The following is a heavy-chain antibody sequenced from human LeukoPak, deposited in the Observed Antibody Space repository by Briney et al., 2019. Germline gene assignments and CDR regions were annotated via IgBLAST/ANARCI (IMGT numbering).Heavy chain of an antibody. CDR1: GGSISSYY. J-gene: IGHJ4*02. Sequence: SETLSLTCTVSGGSISSYYWSWIRQPPGKGLGWIGYIYYSGSTTYNPSLKSRVTISVDTSKNQFSLKLNSVTTADTAMYYCARGFAYGDTGSFDYWGQGTLVTVSS. V-gene: IGHV4-59*01. D-gene: IGHD4-17*01. CDR3: ARGFAYGDTGSFDY. CDR2: IYYSGST.